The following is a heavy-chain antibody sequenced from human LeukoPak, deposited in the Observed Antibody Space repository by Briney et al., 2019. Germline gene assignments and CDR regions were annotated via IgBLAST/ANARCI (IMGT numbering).Heavy chain of an antibody. V-gene: IGHV1-2*02. Sequence: ASVKVSCKASGYTFTGYYMHWVRQAPGQGLEWMGWVNPNSGGTNYAQKFQGRVTMTRDTSISTAYMELSRLRSDDTAVYYCARGYYDILTGYYKDYYYYMDVWGKGTTVTISS. CDR3: ARGYYDILTGYYKDYYYYMDV. D-gene: IGHD3-9*01. CDR2: VNPNSGGT. CDR1: GYTFTGYY. J-gene: IGHJ6*03.